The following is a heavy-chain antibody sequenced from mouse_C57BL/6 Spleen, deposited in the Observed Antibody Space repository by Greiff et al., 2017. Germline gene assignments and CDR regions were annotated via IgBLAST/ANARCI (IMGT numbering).Heavy chain of an antibody. Sequence: QVQLQQSGPELVKPGASVKISCKASGYAFSSSWMNWVKQRPGKGLEWIGRIYPGDGDTNYNGKFKGKATLTADKYSSTAYMQHSSLTSEDSAVYFCAREGGYYWGQGTTLTVSS. CDR3: AREGGYY. CDR1: GYAFSSSW. J-gene: IGHJ2*01. CDR2: IYPGDGDT. V-gene: IGHV1-82*01.